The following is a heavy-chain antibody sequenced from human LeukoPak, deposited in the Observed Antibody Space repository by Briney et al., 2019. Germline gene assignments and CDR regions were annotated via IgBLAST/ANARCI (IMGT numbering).Heavy chain of an antibody. CDR3: ATLAYRNALDI. J-gene: IGHJ3*02. CDR2: IYYSGST. Sequence: SETLSLTCTVSGGSINISSYYWSWIRQPPGKGLEWIGYIYYSGSTKYNPSLKSRVTISVDTSKNQFSLKLRSVTAADTAVYYCATLAYRNALDIWGQGTMVSVSS. D-gene: IGHD2-2*01. CDR1: GGSINISSYY. V-gene: IGHV4-61*05.